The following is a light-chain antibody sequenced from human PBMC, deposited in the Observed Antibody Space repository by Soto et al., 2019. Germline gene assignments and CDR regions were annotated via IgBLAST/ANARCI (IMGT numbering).Light chain of an antibody. CDR3: LLSYNGPYV. CDR1: TGAVTNGHY. J-gene: IGLJ1*01. V-gene: IGLV7-46*01. CDR2: DTT. Sequence: QAVVTQEPSLTVSPGGTVTLTCGSSTGAVTNGHYPYWFQQKPGQAPRTLIYDTTNRHSWTPARFSGFLLGGKAALTLSGAQPQDEAEYYCLLSYNGPYVFGTGSKVTAL.